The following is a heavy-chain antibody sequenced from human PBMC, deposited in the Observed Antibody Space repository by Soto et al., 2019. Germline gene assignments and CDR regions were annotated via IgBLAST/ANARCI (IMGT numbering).Heavy chain of an antibody. Sequence: EVQLVESGGNLVQAGGSLRLSCAASGFSFINYSMSWVRQAPGKGLEWVSYISNSGSVIHDADSVKGRFTISRDNAKNSLSLQMNTLRDEDTALYYCERVFAYNTFDLWGQGTVVTVSS. J-gene: IGHJ3*01. D-gene: IGHD3-3*01. V-gene: IGHV3-48*02. CDR3: ERVFAYNTFDL. CDR1: GFSFINYS. CDR2: ISNSGSVI.